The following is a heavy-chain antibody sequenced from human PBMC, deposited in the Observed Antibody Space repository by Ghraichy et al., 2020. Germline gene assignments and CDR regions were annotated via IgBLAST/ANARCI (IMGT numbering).Heavy chain of an antibody. CDR3: ARDRGIVGAEDAFDI. V-gene: IGHV4-59*01. Sequence: SETLSLTCTVSGGSISSYYWSWIRQPPGKGLEWIGYIYYSGSTNYNPSLKSRVTISVDTSKNQFSLKLSSVTTADTAVYYCARDRGIVGAEDAFDIWGQGTMVTVSS. D-gene: IGHD1-26*01. J-gene: IGHJ3*02. CDR1: GGSISSYY. CDR2: IYYSGST.